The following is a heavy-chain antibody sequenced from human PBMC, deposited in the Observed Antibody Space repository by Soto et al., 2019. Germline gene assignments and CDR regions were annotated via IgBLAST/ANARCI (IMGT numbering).Heavy chain of an antibody. D-gene: IGHD4-17*01. CDR1: GGTIGSYH. J-gene: IGHJ4*02. V-gene: IGHV4-59*01. CDR2: VYYTGTT. CDR3: ARDTVLTGMFDF. Sequence: PSETLSLPCTVSGGTIGSYHWSWVRQPPGKGLEWLASVYYTGTTNYNPSLGSRVTISIDAPQNQISLNLTSVTAADTAFYYCARDTVLTGMFDFWGQGTLVTVSS.